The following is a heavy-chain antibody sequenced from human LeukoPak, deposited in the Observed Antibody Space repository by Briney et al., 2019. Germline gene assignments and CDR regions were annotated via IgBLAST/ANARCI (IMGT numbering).Heavy chain of an antibody. Sequence: ASVNVSCKASGYTFTSYAMHWVRQAPGQGLEWMGWINAGNGNTKYSQKFQGRVTITRDTSASTAYMELSSLRSEDTAVYYCARDMRSGSYDYWGQGTLVTVSS. J-gene: IGHJ4*02. V-gene: IGHV1-3*01. CDR2: INAGNGNT. CDR3: ARDMRSGSYDY. D-gene: IGHD1-26*01. CDR1: GYTFTSYA.